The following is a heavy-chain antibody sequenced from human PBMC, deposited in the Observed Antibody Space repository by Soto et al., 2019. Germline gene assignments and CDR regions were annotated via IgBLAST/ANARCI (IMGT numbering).Heavy chain of an antibody. V-gene: IGHV3-23*01. CDR3: ASQYCSSTSCSFRYFDL. Sequence: EVQLLESGGGLVQPGGSLRLSCAASGFTFSSYAMSWVRQAPGTGLEWVSAISGSGGSTYYADSVKGRFTISRDNSKNTLYLQMNSLRAEDTAVYYCASQYCSSTSCSFRYFDLWGRGTLVTVSS. J-gene: IGHJ2*01. CDR1: GFTFSSYA. CDR2: ISGSGGST. D-gene: IGHD2-2*01.